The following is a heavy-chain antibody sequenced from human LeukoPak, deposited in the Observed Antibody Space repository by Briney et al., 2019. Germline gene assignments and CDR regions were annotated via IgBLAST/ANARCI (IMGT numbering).Heavy chain of an antibody. V-gene: IGHV3-11*04. CDR3: TRVGYIDEGIDY. CDR1: GFTFSDYY. J-gene: IGHJ4*02. CDR2: LSGSDSTI. D-gene: IGHD5-24*01. Sequence: GGSLRLSCAASGFTFSDYYMSWIRQAPGKGLEWISYLSGSDSTIYYADSVKGRFTISRDNAKNSLYLQMNSLRAEDTAIYYCTRVGYIDEGIDYWGQGTLVTVSS.